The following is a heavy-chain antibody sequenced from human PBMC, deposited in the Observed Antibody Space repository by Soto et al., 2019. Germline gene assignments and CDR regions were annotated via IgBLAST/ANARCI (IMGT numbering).Heavy chain of an antibody. CDR1: GYSISTVDYF. D-gene: IGHD2-15*01. CDR3: ARGRYCLTGRCFSNWFDS. V-gene: IGHV4-30-4*01. CDR2: IYKSATT. J-gene: IGHJ5*01. Sequence: SETLSLTCSVSGYSISTVDYFWAWIRQPPGQSLEYIGYIYKSATTYYNPSFESRVAISLDTSNSQFSLNVTSVTAADTAVYFCARGRYCLTGRCFSNWFDSWGQGTMVTVSS.